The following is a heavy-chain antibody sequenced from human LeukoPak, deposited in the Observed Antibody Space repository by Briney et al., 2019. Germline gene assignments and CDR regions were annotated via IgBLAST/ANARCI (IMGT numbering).Heavy chain of an antibody. CDR3: ARSGSYYDSSGYYFDY. CDR2: IKHVGSEK. CDR1: GFTFSTYG. J-gene: IGHJ4*02. V-gene: IGHV3-7*01. D-gene: IGHD3-22*01. Sequence: GGSLRLSCAASGFTFSTYGMSWVRQAPGKGLEWVANIKHVGSEKYYVDSVKGRFTISRDNARNSLYLQMNSLRAEDTAVYYCARSGSYYDSSGYYFDYWGQGALVTVSS.